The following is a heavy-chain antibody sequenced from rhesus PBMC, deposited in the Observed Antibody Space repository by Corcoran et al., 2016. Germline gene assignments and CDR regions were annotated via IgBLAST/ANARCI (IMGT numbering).Heavy chain of an antibody. CDR2: IDGSGGST. J-gene: IGHJ4*01. CDR1: GGSLSHSHH. CDR3: AREERYSSGSFDY. Sequence: QVQLQESGPALVTPSETLSLTCSVAGGSLSHSHHMRWTSQPPGPGLEWIGYIDGSGGSTYYNPSLKSRVTISTDTSKNQFSLKLSSVTAADTAVYYCAREERYSSGSFDYWGQGVLVTVSS. D-gene: IGHD6-31*01. V-gene: IGHV4S7*01.